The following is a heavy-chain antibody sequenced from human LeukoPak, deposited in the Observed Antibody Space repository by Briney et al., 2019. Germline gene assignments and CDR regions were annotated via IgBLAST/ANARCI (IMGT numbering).Heavy chain of an antibody. V-gene: IGHV3-15*01. Sequence: GESLRLSRAGSGFTLTYTWMSWVRQAPGKGLEWIARIRSTKDGGTAEHAAPVKGRFTVSRDDSKDTIYLQMNSLKIEDTALYYCTTGSYYTTGAFDIWGQGTMVTVSS. J-gene: IGHJ3*02. CDR2: IRSTKDGGTA. CDR3: TTGSYYTTGAFDI. CDR1: GFTLTYTW. D-gene: IGHD1-26*01.